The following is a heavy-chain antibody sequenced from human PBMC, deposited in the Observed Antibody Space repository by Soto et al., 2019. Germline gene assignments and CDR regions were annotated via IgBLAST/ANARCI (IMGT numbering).Heavy chain of an antibody. CDR3: VREDWHRFDS. J-gene: IGHJ4*02. CDR2: ISGGATDK. CDR1: VLMFSAYW. D-gene: IGHD2-21*01. Sequence: EVQLVESGGRLVQPGGSHRLPCAASVLMFSAYWRSWARQDPGKGREGVATISGGATDKFYVDSVKGRFTISRDDSKNTLYLQMNSLRDEDTAVYYCVREDWHRFDSWGQGTLVTVSS. V-gene: IGHV3-7*01.